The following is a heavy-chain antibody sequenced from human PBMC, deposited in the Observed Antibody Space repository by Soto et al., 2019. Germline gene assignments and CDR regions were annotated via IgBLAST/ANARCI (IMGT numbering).Heavy chain of an antibody. Sequence: LRLSCAASGFAFSSYAMGWVRQGPGKGLEWVAVVSIGGSTHYADSVRGRFTISRDNSKNTLSLQMNSLTAEDTAVYFCSKRRGAGGHFDYWGQGALVTVSS. CDR3: SKRRGAGGHFDY. J-gene: IGHJ4*02. V-gene: IGHV3-23*01. CDR1: GFAFSSYA. D-gene: IGHD2-15*01. CDR2: VSIGGST.